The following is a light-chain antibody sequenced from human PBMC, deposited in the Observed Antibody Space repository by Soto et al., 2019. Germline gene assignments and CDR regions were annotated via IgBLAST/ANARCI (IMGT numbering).Light chain of an antibody. V-gene: IGLV3-21*02. CDR1: DIGSKS. Sequence: SYELTQPPSVSVAPGQTARITCGGNDIGSKSVHWYQQKPGQAPELVVYEDSDRPSGIPERFSGSNSGNTATLTISRVEAGDEADFYCQVWFSSRDQVVFXGGTKLTVL. CDR2: EDS. CDR3: QVWFSSRDQVV. J-gene: IGLJ2*01.